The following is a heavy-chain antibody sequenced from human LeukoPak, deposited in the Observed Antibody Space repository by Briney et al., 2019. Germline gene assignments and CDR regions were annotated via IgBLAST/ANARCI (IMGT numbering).Heavy chain of an antibody. J-gene: IGHJ3*02. D-gene: IGHD1-20*01. CDR2: INNVGSHI. Sequence: GGSLRLSCAASGFTLSSSAMNWVRQAPGKGLEWVSSINNVGSHIYYAGSVKGRFTISRDNTKNSLYLQMNSLRAEDMALYYCAKGRYNWNEDDAFDIWGQGTMVTVSS. CDR3: AKGRYNWNEDDAFDI. V-gene: IGHV3-21*04. CDR1: GFTLSSSA.